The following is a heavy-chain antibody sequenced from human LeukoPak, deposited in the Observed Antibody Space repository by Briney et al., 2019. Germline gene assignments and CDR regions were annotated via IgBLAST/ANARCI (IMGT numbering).Heavy chain of an antibody. J-gene: IGHJ5*02. CDR1: GFTFSSYA. CDR3: AKAGGSGWYFYWFDP. Sequence: GGSLRLSCAASGFTFSSYAMRWVRQAPGKGLEWVSSISGSGVSTYYADSVKGRFTISRDNSTNTLYLQTNSLRAEDTAVYYCAKAGGSGWYFYWFDPWGQGTLVTVSS. D-gene: IGHD6-19*01. CDR2: ISGSGVST. V-gene: IGHV3-23*01.